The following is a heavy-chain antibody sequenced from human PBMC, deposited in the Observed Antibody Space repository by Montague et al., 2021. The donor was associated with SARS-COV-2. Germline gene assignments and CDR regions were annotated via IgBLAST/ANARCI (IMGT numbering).Heavy chain of an antibody. D-gene: IGHD2-15*01. CDR2: ISSSGSTI. CDR1: GFTFSSYE. CDR3: ASEQYCSGGSCFYDAFDI. Sequence: SLRLSCAASGFTFSSYEMNWVRQAPGKGLEWVSYISSSGSTIYYADSVKGRFAISRGNAKNSLYLQMNSLRAEDTDVYYCASEQYCSGGSCFYDAFDIWGQGTMVTVSS. V-gene: IGHV3-48*03. J-gene: IGHJ3*02.